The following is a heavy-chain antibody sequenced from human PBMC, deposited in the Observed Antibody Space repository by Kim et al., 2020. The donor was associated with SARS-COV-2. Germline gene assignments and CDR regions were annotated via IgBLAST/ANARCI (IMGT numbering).Heavy chain of an antibody. V-gene: IGHV3-73*01. CDR3: TSGYCIGVTCYPQLDP. Sequence: GGSLRLSCAASGFNLSDTATHWVRQASGKGLEWVGRIKSKGNTYDTAYGASVKGRFTISRDDSKNTAYLQMNSLKAEDTAVYYCTSGYCIGVTCYPQLDPWGEGTLVTVSS. CDR2: IKSKGNTYDT. D-gene: IGHD2-15*01. CDR1: GFNLSDTA. J-gene: IGHJ5*02.